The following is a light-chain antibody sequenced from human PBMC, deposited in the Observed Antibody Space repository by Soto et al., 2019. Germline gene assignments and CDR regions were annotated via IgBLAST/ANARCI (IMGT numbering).Light chain of an antibody. CDR3: QQLNSYPFT. J-gene: IGKJ5*01. CDR1: QGISSY. Sequence: IQLTQSPSSLSASVGDRVTITCRASQGISSYLAWYQQKPGKAPKLLIYAASTLQSGVPSRLSGSGSGTDFTLTISSLQPEDFATYYCQQLNSYPFTFGQGTRLKIK. CDR2: AAS. V-gene: IGKV1-9*01.